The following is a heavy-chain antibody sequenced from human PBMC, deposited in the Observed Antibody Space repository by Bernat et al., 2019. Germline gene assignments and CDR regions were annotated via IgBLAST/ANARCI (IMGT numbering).Heavy chain of an antibody. CDR3: ARTRTFVNYYGSGSYIRGYYYYVMDV. J-gene: IGHJ6*02. Sequence: QVQLVQSGAEVKKPGASVKVSCKASGYTFTSYAMHWVRQAPGQRLEWMGWINAGKGNTKYSQKFQGRGTMTGDTSANTAFQELSSLGSEDTAVYYCARTRTFVNYYGSGSYIRGYYYYVMDVWDQETTVTVSS. V-gene: IGHV1-3*01. CDR1: GYTFTSYA. CDR2: INAGKGNT. D-gene: IGHD3-10*01.